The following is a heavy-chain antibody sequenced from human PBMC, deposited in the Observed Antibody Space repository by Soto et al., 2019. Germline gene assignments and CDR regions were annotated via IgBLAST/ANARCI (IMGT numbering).Heavy chain of an antibody. V-gene: IGHV3-23*01. Sequence: EVQLLESGGGLVQPGGSLRLSCAASGFTFSSYAMSWVRQAPGKGLEWVSAISGSGGSTYYADSVKGRFTISGDNSKNTLYLQMNSLRAEDTAVYYCATYAYGEQYFQHWGQGTLVTVSS. CDR1: GFTFSSYA. CDR3: ATYAYGEQYFQH. CDR2: ISGSGGST. J-gene: IGHJ1*01. D-gene: IGHD3-16*01.